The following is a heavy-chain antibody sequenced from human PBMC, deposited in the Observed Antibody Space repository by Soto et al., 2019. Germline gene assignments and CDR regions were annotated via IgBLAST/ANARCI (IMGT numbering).Heavy chain of an antibody. V-gene: IGHV3-74*01. Sequence: EVQLVESGGGLVQRGGSLRLSCAASGFSFNSYWMHWVRQAPGSGLVWVSRLNSDGTDTDYADSVKGRITISRDTAKDTLYLQMNSLRTEDTAVYYCARELTAFGMDVWGQGTTVTVSS. D-gene: IGHD3-9*01. CDR1: GFSFNSYW. CDR3: ARELTAFGMDV. CDR2: LNSDGTDT. J-gene: IGHJ6*02.